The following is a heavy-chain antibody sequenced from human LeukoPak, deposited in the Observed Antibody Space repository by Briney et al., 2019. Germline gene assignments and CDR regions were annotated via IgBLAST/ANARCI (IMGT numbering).Heavy chain of an antibody. J-gene: IGHJ4*02. CDR2: ISGSGSKT. V-gene: IGHV3-23*01. CDR3: AKSDNDILTGLDQ. D-gene: IGHD3-9*01. Sequence: GGSLRLSCAASGFTVTSNYMNWVRQAPGKGLEWVSGISGSGSKTHYADSVKGRFTISRDNSKNTLYLQMNSLRGEDTAVYYCAKSDNDILTGLDQWGQGTLVTVSS. CDR1: GFTVTSNY.